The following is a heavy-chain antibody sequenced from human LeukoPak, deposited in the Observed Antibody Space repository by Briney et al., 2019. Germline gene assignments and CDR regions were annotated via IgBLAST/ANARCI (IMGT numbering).Heavy chain of an antibody. CDR1: GGSVSSGSYY. J-gene: IGHJ4*02. Sequence: SETLSLTCTVSGGSVSSGSYYWSWIRQPPGKGLEWIGYIYYSGSTNYNPSLKSRVTISVDTSKNQLSLKLSSVTAADTAVYYCARGGETTGTTMNYWGQGTLVTVSS. CDR2: IYYSGST. D-gene: IGHD1-1*01. V-gene: IGHV4-61*01. CDR3: ARGGETTGTTMNY.